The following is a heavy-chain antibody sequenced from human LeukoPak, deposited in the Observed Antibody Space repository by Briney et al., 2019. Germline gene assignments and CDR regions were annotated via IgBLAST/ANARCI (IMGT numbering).Heavy chain of an antibody. J-gene: IGHJ5*02. D-gene: IGHD2-2*01. Sequence: GGSLRLSCAASGLSYSDSYMTWIRQAPGKGLEWVSYISSSGSYTNYADSVQGRFTVSRDNAKNSLFLHMTSLRAEDTAVYYCANTPDAAGSRFDPWGQGTLVTVSS. V-gene: IGHV3-11*03. CDR1: GLSYSDSY. CDR3: ANTPDAAGSRFDP. CDR2: ISSSGSYT.